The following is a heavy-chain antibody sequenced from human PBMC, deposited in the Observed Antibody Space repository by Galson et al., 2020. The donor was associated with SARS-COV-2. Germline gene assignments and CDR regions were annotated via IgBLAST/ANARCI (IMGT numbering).Heavy chain of an antibody. J-gene: IGHJ6*02. D-gene: IGHD1-7*01. CDR2: ISHDGSNK. Sequence: TGGSLRLSCAISGITPNNYGMHWVRQAPGKGLEWLAVISHDGSNKYYAESVKGRFTISRDNSKNTVYLVMNSLRAADTAIYFCAKDVLELRSHQYYYYGMDVWGQGTTVTVSS. V-gene: IGHV3-30*18. CDR3: AKDVLELRSHQYYYYGMDV. CDR1: GITPNNYG.